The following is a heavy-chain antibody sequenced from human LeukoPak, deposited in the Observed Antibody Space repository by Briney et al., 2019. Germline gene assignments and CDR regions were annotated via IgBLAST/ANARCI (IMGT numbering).Heavy chain of an antibody. V-gene: IGHV3-15*01. Sequence: PGRSLRLSCAASGFTFSNAWMNCVRQAPREGLEWVGRIKSKTDGGTTDYAAPGKGRFTISRDDSKNTLYLQMDSLKTEDTAVYYCTPRRVSRSSRGQGTLVTVSS. CDR2: IKSKTDGGTT. CDR3: TPRRVSRSS. J-gene: IGHJ4*02. D-gene: IGHD6-13*01. CDR1: GFTFSNAW.